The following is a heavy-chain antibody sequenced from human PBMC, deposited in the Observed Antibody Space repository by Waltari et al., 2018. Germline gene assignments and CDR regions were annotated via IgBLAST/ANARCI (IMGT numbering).Heavy chain of an antibody. Sequence: QVQLVESGGGSVKPGGPLRLSCTASGVSLREYAMSWVRQAPGKGLEWIANTTSSGSRVHYADSVRGRFTISRDNAKNSLLLDMSSLRVEDTAVYFCVRDRVHFGMDVWGQGTTVIVSS. J-gene: IGHJ6*01. CDR3: VRDRVHFGMDV. CDR2: TTSSGSRV. CDR1: GVSLREYA. V-gene: IGHV3-11*04.